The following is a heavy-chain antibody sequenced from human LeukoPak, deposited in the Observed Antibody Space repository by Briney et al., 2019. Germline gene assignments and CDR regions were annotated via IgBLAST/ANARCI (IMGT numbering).Heavy chain of an antibody. J-gene: IGHJ5*02. CDR2: IWYDGSNK. Sequence: GRSLRLSCAASGFTFSSYGMHWVRQAPGKGLEWVAVIWYDGSNKYYADSVKGRFTISRDNSKNTLYLQMNSLRAEDTAVYYCARGPGYYYDSSTSGGRVDPWGQGTLVTVSS. V-gene: IGHV3-33*01. CDR1: GFTFSSYG. CDR3: ARGPGYYYDSSTSGGRVDP. D-gene: IGHD3-22*01.